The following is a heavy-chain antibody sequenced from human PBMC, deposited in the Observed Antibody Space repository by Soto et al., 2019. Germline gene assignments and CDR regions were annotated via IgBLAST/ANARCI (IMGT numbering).Heavy chain of an antibody. CDR2: ISSSGGNT. CDR3: ARVNWAFYFDY. D-gene: IGHD1-1*01. V-gene: IGHV3-11*06. Sequence: QVQLVESGGGLVKPGGSLSLSCAASGFTFSDYYMTWIRQAPGKGLEWVSYISSSGGNTNYADSVKGRFTISRDNAKNSLYLQMNSLRAEDTAVYFCARVNWAFYFDYWGQGTLVTVSS. J-gene: IGHJ4*02. CDR1: GFTFSDYY.